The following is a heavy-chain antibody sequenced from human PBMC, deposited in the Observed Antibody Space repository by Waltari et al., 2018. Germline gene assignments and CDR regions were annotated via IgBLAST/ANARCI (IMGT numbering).Heavy chain of an antibody. D-gene: IGHD5-18*01. J-gene: IGHJ4*02. CDR1: GFTFSSYS. CDR2: ISSSSSTI. Sequence: EVQLVESGGGLVQPGGSLRLSCAASGFTFSSYSMNWVRQAPGKGREWVSSISSSSSTIYYADSVKGRFTISRDNAKNSLYLQMNSLRAEDTAVYYCARDLDTAMVTHYFDYWGQGTLVTVSS. CDR3: ARDLDTAMVTHYFDY. V-gene: IGHV3-48*01.